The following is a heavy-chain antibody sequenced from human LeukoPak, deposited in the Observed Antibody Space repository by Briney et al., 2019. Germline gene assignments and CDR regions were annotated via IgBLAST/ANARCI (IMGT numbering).Heavy chain of an antibody. CDR3: AKDQIGGSYYDILTGYYKTYHYYGMDV. D-gene: IGHD3-9*01. J-gene: IGHJ6*04. CDR1: GFTFSSYA. CDR2: ISGSGGST. V-gene: IGHV3-23*01. Sequence: PTGGSLRLSCAASGFTFSSYAMSWVRQAPGKGLEWVSAISGSGGSTYYADSVKGRFTISRDNSKNTLYLQMNGLRAEDTAVYYCAKDQIGGSYYDILTGYYKTYHYYGMDVWGKGTTVTVSS.